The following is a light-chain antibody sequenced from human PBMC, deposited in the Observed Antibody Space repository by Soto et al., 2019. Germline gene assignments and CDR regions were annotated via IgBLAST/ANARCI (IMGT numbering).Light chain of an antibody. V-gene: IGKV3-11*01. CDR1: QSVSSY. Sequence: IVLTQSPATLSLSPGERATLSCMASQSVSSYLAWYQQKPGQAPRLLIYDASNRATGIPARFSGSGSGTDFTLTISSLEPEDFAVYYCQQRSNWLWTFGQGTKVDI. J-gene: IGKJ1*01. CDR2: DAS. CDR3: QQRSNWLWT.